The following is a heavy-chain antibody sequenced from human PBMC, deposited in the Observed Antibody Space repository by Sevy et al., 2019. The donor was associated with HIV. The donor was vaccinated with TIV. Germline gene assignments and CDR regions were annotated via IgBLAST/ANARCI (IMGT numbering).Heavy chain of an antibody. Sequence: ASVNVSCKASGYTFTSFGISWVRQAPGQGLEWVGWISVYNGKTNYAQKLQGRVTMTTDTSTSTAYMELKSLRSDDTAVYYCARRGAFDFDTSGFLSPWGQGTLVTVSS. J-gene: IGHJ5*02. CDR3: ARRGAFDFDTSGFLSP. CDR1: GYTFTSFG. D-gene: IGHD3-22*01. V-gene: IGHV1-18*01. CDR2: ISVYNGKT.